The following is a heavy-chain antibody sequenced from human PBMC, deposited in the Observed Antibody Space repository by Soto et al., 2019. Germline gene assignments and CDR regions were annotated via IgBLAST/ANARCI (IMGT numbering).Heavy chain of an antibody. CDR3: ARVADCGGDSYSHCDY. CDR2: VIPILGIP. CDR1: GGTFSSYS. D-gene: IGHD2-21*02. V-gene: IGHV1-69*02. J-gene: IGHJ4*02. Sequence: QVRLVQSGAEVKKPGSSVKVSCKASGGTFSSYSISWVRQAPGQGLEWMGRVIPILGIPTYGQKVQGRVTTTADKTTNAAYMEQGSLESEDTGEYYYARVADCGGDSYSHCDYWGQGTLVIVSA.